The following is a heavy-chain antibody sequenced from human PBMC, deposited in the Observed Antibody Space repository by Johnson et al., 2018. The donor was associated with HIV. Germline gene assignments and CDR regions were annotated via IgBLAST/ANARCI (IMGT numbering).Heavy chain of an antibody. Sequence: VQLVESGGGVVQPGTSLRLSCAASGFSVSSNYMSWVRQAPGKGLEWVSAIRRSSGSTYNADSVTGRFTISRDTSKNTLYLQMNSLRAEDTAVYYCAKTLEPGAFDIWGQGTMVTVSS. CDR2: IRRSSGST. CDR1: GFSVSSNY. D-gene: IGHD1-1*01. CDR3: AKTLEPGAFDI. V-gene: IGHV3-23*04. J-gene: IGHJ3*02.